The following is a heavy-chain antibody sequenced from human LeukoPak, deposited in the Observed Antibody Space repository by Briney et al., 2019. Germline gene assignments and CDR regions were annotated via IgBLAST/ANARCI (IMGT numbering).Heavy chain of an antibody. J-gene: IGHJ6*04. CDR1: GGTFSSYA. Sequence: SVKVSCKASGGTFSSYAISWVRQAPGQGLEWMGGIIPIFGTANYAQKFQGRVTITADESTSTAYMELSSLRSEDTAVYYCARDRRHCSGGMDVWGKGTTVTVSS. CDR2: IIPIFGTA. D-gene: IGHD3-10*02. CDR3: ARDRRHCSGGMDV. V-gene: IGHV1-69*01.